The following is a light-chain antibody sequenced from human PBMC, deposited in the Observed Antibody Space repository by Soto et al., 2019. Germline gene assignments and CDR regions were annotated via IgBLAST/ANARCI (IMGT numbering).Light chain of an antibody. Sequence: EIRMAQSPSSLSAAVEDRGTISCRASQKIISYLNWYQQKPGKAPKLLIYAASSLKSGVPSRFSGTGSGPDFTLTISSLQPADLPTQSCQHTSSHPVTFAGGTKLDIK. CDR2: AAS. V-gene: IGKV1-39*01. CDR3: QHTSSHPVT. J-gene: IGKJ4*01. CDR1: QKIISY.